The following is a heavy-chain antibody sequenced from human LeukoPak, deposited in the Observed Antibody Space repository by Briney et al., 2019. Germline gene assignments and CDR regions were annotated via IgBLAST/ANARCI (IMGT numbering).Heavy chain of an antibody. D-gene: IGHD5-24*01. CDR3: AKDDRWLQFCC. Sequence: GGSLRLSCAASGFTFSSYAMHWVRQAPGKGLEWMSVISYDGCNKYFADSVKGRFTISRDNSRNTLYLQMNSLRAEDTAVYYCAKDDRWLQFCCWGQGTLVTVSA. V-gene: IGHV3-30*04. J-gene: IGHJ4*02. CDR2: ISYDGCNK. CDR1: GFTFSSYA.